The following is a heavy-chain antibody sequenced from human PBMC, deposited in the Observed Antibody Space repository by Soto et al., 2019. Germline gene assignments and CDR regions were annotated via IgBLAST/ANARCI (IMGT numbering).Heavy chain of an antibody. J-gene: IGHJ6*03. CDR1: GGSISSYY. Sequence: PSETLSLTCTVSGGSISSYYWSWIRQPPGKGLEWIGYIYYSGSTNYNPSLKSRVTISVDTSKNQFSLKPSSVTAADTAVYYCARAYSSDYYYYYMDVWGKGTTVTVSS. V-gene: IGHV4-59*01. CDR2: IYYSGST. CDR3: ARAYSSDYYYYYMDV. D-gene: IGHD4-4*01.